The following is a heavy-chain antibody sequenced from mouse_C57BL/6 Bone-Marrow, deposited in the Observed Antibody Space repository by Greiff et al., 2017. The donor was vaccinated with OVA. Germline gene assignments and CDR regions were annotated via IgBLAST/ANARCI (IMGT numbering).Heavy chain of an antibody. Sequence: EVMLVESGGGLVKPGGSLKLSCAASGFTFSSYAMSWVRQTPEKRLEWVATISDGGSYTYYPDNVKGRFTISRDNAKNNLYLQMSHLKSEDTAMYYCARDRYYYGSSSYAMDYWGQGTSVTVSS. V-gene: IGHV5-4*01. CDR1: GFTFSSYA. D-gene: IGHD1-1*01. CDR2: ISDGGSYT. J-gene: IGHJ4*01. CDR3: ARDRYYYGSSSYAMDY.